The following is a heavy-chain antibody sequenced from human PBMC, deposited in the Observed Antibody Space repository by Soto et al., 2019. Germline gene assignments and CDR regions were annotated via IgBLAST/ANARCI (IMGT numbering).Heavy chain of an antibody. CDR2: ISSYNDDK. J-gene: IGHJ4*02. V-gene: IGHV1-18*01. Sequence: ASVKVSCKTTGYTFSSFGVSWVRQAPGHGLEWVGWISSYNDDKKYAQKFQGRVTITKDTSTNTAYMELRSLTSDDTGVYYCARDLVGESWQTNYLGFWGKGTTGTVSS. D-gene: IGHD1-26*01. CDR1: GYTFSSFG. CDR3: ARDLVGESWQTNYLGF.